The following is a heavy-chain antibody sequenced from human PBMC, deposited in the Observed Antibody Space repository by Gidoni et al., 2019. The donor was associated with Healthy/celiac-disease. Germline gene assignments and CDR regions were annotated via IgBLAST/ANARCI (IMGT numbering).Heavy chain of an antibody. CDR1: GGSISSGSYY. CDR2: IYTSGST. Sequence: QVQLQESGPGLVKPSQTLSLTCTVSGGSISSGSYYWSWIRQPAGKGLEWIGRIYTSGSTNYNPSLKSRVTISVDTSKNQFSLKLSSVTAADTAVYYCARGGGPTMVRGVISYYYYGMDVWGQGTTVTVSS. D-gene: IGHD3-10*01. V-gene: IGHV4-61*02. CDR3: ARGGGPTMVRGVISYYYYGMDV. J-gene: IGHJ6*02.